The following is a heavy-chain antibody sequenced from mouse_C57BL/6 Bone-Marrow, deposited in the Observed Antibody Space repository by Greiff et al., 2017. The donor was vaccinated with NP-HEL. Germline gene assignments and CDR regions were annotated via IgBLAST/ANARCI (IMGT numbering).Heavy chain of an antibody. V-gene: IGHV5-4*03. CDR3: ARVAYYDFFAY. Sequence: EVKVVESGGGLVKPGGSLKLSCAASGFTFSSYAMSWVRQTPEKRLEWVATISDGGSYTYYPDNVKGRFTISRDNAKNNLYLQMSHLKSEDTAMYYCARVAYYDFFAYWGQGTLVTVSA. J-gene: IGHJ3*01. CDR2: ISDGGSYT. D-gene: IGHD2-4*01. CDR1: GFTFSSYA.